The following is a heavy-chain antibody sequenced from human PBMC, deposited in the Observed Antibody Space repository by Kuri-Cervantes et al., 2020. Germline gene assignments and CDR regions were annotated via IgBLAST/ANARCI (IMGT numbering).Heavy chain of an antibody. CDR2: ISSSGSTI. D-gene: IGHD2-2*01. V-gene: IGHV3-48*03. Sequence: GGSLRLSCAASGFTFGSYEMNWVRQAPGKGLEWVSYISSSGSTIYYADSVKGRFTISRDNSKNTLYLQMNSLRAEDTAVYYCARGGEDIVVVPAAPLKDYYYYYYMDVWGKGTTVTVSS. CDR1: GFTFGSYE. J-gene: IGHJ6*03. CDR3: ARGGEDIVVVPAAPLKDYYYYYYMDV.